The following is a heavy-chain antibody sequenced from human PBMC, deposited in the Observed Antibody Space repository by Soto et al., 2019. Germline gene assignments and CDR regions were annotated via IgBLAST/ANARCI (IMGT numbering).Heavy chain of an antibody. D-gene: IGHD1-26*01. CDR3: GRGRSGQIVVFY. V-gene: IGHV1-2*02. J-gene: IGHJ4*02. CDR1: GYTFTGHY. CDR2: IGPETGAT. Sequence: ASVKVSCKASGYTFTGHYIHWVRQAPEQGPEWMGEIGPETGATRYAQKFQGRVTMTRDMSITTVYMELNNLSPDDTAVYYCGRGRSGQIVVFYWGQGTPVTAPQ.